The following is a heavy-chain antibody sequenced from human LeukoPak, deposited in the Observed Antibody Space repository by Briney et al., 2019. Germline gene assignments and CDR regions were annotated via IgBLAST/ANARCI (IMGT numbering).Heavy chain of an antibody. CDR1: GFTFSSYG. CDR2: ISYDGSNK. V-gene: IGHV3-30*03. J-gene: IGHJ6*03. Sequence: GRSLRLSCAASGFTFSSYGMHWVRQAPGKGLEWVAVISYDGSNKYYADSVKGRFTISRDNAKNSLYLQMNSLRAEDTAVYYCARYGGNPLVGYYYYYMDVWGKGTTVTVSS. CDR3: ARYGGNPLVGYYYYYMDV. D-gene: IGHD4-23*01.